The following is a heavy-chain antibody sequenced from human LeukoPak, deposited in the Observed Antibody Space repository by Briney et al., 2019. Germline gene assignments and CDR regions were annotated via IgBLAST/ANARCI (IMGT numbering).Heavy chain of an antibody. CDR3: ARSSGWSLNWFDP. J-gene: IGHJ5*02. V-gene: IGHV1-69*02. D-gene: IGHD6-19*01. CDR2: IIPILGIA. Sequence: SVKVSCKASGGTFSSYTISWVPQAPGQGGEWMGRIIPILGIANYAQKFQGRVTITAEKSTSTAYMELSSLRSEDTAVYYCARSSGWSLNWFDPWGQGTLVTVSS. CDR1: GGTFSSYT.